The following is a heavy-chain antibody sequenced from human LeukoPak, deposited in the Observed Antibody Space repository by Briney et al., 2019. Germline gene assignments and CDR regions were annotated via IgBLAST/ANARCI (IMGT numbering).Heavy chain of an antibody. CDR3: ARVDSSSWYWDYYYYMDV. CDR1: GFTFSGSA. D-gene: IGHD6-13*01. J-gene: IGHJ6*03. Sequence: GGSLRLSCAASGFTFSGSAMHWVRQASGKGLEWVGRIRSKANSYATAYAASVKGRFTISRDDSKNTAYLQMNSLKTEDTAVYYCARVDSSSWYWDYYYYMDVWGKGTTVTVSS. V-gene: IGHV3-73*01. CDR2: IRSKANSYAT.